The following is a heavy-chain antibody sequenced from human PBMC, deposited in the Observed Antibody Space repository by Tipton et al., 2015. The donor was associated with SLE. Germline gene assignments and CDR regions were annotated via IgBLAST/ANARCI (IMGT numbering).Heavy chain of an antibody. CDR1: GGSISSSNYY. Sequence: TLSLTCTVSGGSISSSNYYWGWIRKPPGKGLEWIGSIYYSGSTYYNPSLKRRVTMSVDTSKNQFSLKLSSVTAADTAVYYCARREAAAALPFDYWGQGTLVTVSS. CDR2: IYYSGST. CDR3: ARREAAAALPFDY. J-gene: IGHJ4*02. V-gene: IGHV4-39*07. D-gene: IGHD6-13*01.